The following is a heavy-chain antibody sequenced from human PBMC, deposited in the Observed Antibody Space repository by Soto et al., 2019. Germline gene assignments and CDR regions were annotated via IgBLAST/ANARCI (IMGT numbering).Heavy chain of an antibody. D-gene: IGHD2-2*03. Sequence: PSETLSLTCTVSGAPISSSGLYWHWIRQHPGKGLEWIGAIHPSGNIYYNPSLKSRITMSPDTSNNQFSLRLNSVTAADMAVYYCARGMDMAKLGYWGPGTLVTVSS. CDR3: ARGMDMAKLGY. J-gene: IGHJ4*02. CDR2: IHPSGNI. CDR1: GAPISSSGLY. V-gene: IGHV4-31*03.